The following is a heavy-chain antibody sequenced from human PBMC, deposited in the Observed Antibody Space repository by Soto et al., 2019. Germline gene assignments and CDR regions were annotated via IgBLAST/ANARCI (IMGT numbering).Heavy chain of an antibody. CDR3: ARDLFTVTTPNTYYYYGMDV. CDR1: GGSISSGDYY. CDR2: IYYSGST. Sequence: QVQLQESGPGLVKPSQTLSLTCTVSGGSISSGDYYWSWIRQPPGKGLEWIGYIYYSGSTYYNPSLKSRVTISVDTSKNQFSLKLSSVTAADTAVYYCARDLFTVTTPNTYYYYGMDVWGQGTTVTVSS. V-gene: IGHV4-30-4*01. D-gene: IGHD4-17*01. J-gene: IGHJ6*02.